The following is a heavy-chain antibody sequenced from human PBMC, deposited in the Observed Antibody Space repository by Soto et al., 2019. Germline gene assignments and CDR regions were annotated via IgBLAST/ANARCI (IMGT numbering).Heavy chain of an antibody. CDR2: ARNKANSYTT. V-gene: IGHV3-72*01. CDR3: ARFMGTSFDL. CDR1: GFTFSDHH. J-gene: IGHJ4*02. Sequence: GGSLRLSCAASGFTFSDHHMDWVRQAPGKGLGWVGRARNKANSYTTAYAASVKGRFAISRDDSKNSLSLQMNSLKTEDTAVYFYARFMGTSFDLWGQGTLVTVSS.